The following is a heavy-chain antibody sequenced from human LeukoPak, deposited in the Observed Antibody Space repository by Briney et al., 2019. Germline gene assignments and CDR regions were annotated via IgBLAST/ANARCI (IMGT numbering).Heavy chain of an antibody. D-gene: IGHD3-22*01. CDR3: ARGATMIGGDSFDY. J-gene: IGHJ4*02. Sequence: ASVKVSCKASGYTFTGYYLHWVRQAPGQGLEWMGCVNPNSGDTNYAQKFQGRVTMTRDTSISTAYMELSRLRSDDTAVYYCARGATMIGGDSFDYWGQGTLVTVSS. CDR2: VNPNSGDT. CDR1: GYTFTGYY. V-gene: IGHV1-2*02.